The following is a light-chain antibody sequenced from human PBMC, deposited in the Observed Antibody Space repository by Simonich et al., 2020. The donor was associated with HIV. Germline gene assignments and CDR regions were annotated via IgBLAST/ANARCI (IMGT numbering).Light chain of an antibody. J-gene: IGKJ4*01. CDR3: QQYNNWPPAT. Sequence: EIVLTQSPGTLSLSPGERATLSCRASQSVSSSYLAWYQQTPGLAPRLLIYYASTRATGVPARFSGSGFGTDFTLTISSMQSEDFAVYYCQQYNNWPPATFGGGTKVDIK. CDR2: YAS. V-gene: IGKV3-15*01. CDR1: QSVSSSY.